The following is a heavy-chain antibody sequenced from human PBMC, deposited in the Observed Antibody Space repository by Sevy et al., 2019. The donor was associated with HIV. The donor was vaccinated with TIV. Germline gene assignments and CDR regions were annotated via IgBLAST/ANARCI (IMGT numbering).Heavy chain of an antibody. Sequence: GGSLRLSCAASGFTFSSYSMNWVRQAPGKGLEWVSSISSSSSYIYDAASVKGRFTISRDNAKNSLYLQMNSLRAEDTAVYYCARDRAIVGATAAFDIWGQGTTVTVSS. CDR1: GFTFSSYS. V-gene: IGHV3-21*01. D-gene: IGHD1-26*01. J-gene: IGHJ3*02. CDR3: ARDRAIVGATAAFDI. CDR2: ISSSSSYI.